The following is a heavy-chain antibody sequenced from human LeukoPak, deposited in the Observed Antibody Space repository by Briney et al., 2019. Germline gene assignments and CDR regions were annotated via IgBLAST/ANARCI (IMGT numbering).Heavy chain of an antibody. J-gene: IGHJ4*02. V-gene: IGHV3-7*01. CDR3: ARDPAVTNFDY. Sequence: GGSLRLSCAASGFTFSNYWMSWVRQAPGKGPEWVANMKQDGSETYYVDSVKGRFTISRDNAKNSLYLQMNSLRAEDTAVYYCARDPAVTNFDYWGQGTLVTVSS. D-gene: IGHD4-17*01. CDR1: GFTFSNYW. CDR2: MKQDGSET.